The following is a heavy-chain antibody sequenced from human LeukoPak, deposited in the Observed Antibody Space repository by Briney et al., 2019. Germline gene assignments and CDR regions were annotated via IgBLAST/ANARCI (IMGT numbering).Heavy chain of an antibody. CDR3: ARKRGLYYYDSSGPPEFDY. J-gene: IGHJ4*02. V-gene: IGHV3-21*01. D-gene: IGHD3-22*01. CDR2: ISSSSSYI. CDR1: GFTFSSYS. Sequence: PGGSLRLSCAASGFTFSSYSMNWVRQAPGKGLEWVSSISSSSSYIYYADSVKGRFTISRDNAKNSLYLQMNSLRAEDTAVYYCARKRGLYYYDSSGPPEFDYWGQGTLVTVSS.